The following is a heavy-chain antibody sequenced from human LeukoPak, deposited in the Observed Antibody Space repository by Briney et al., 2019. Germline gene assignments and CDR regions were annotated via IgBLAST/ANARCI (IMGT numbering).Heavy chain of an antibody. J-gene: IGHJ4*02. D-gene: IGHD3-22*01. Sequence: PGGSLRLSCAASGFTFSSYAMSWVRQAPGKGLEWVSAISGSGGSTYYADSVKGRFTISRDNSKNTLYLQMNSLRAEDTAVYYCAKDEGRSRYYSLGFDYWGQGTLVTVSS. CDR3: AKDEGRSRYYSLGFDY. V-gene: IGHV3-23*01. CDR2: ISGSGGST. CDR1: GFTFSSYA.